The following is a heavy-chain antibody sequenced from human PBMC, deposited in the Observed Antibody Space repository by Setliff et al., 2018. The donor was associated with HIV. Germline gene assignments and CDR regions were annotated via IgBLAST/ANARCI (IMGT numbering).Heavy chain of an antibody. CDR1: GYAISSGYY. D-gene: IGHD3-10*01. Sequence: PSETMSLTCAVSGYAISSGYYWGWIRRPPGKGLEWIGSIYARGRTYYNPSLKSRVTISVDTSKNQFSRKLSSVTAADTAVYYCARELLRSWDGSENSYKPYYFDYGGQGTLVTVSS. CDR2: IYARGRT. CDR3: ARELLRSWDGSENSYKPYYFDY. V-gene: IGHV4-38-2*01. J-gene: IGHJ4*02.